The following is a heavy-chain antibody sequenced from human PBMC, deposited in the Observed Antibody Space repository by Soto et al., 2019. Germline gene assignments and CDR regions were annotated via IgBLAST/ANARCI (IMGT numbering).Heavy chain of an antibody. CDR2: ISGSGGST. CDR1: GFTFSNYA. Sequence: SLRLSCAASGFTFSNYAVTWVRQAPGKGLEWVSTISGSGGSTYYADSVKGRFTISRDNSKNTLYLQMNSLRAEDTAVYYCAKDKGSSWYEIDYWGQGTLVTVSS. CDR3: AKDKGSSWYEIDY. D-gene: IGHD6-13*01. V-gene: IGHV3-23*01. J-gene: IGHJ4*02.